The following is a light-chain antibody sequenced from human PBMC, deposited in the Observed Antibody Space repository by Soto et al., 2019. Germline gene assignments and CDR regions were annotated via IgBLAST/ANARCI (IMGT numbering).Light chain of an antibody. CDR3: LNYKSAPHT. J-gene: IGKJ4*01. Sequence: DIQMTQSPSSLSAFVGDIVTITCRTSQVIDAHLAWYQQEAGRAPKLLIYGTSTLQSGAPSRFSGSGSGTDFTLTITSLQPEDVATYYCLNYKSAPHTLGGGTKVDIK. V-gene: IGKV1-27*01. CDR2: GTS. CDR1: QVIDAH.